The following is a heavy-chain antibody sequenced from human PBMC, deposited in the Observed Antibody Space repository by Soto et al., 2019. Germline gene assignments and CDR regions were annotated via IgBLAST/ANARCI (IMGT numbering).Heavy chain of an antibody. V-gene: IGHV4-61*01. CDR2: IYYSGST. CDR3: AREVGATTGFDY. D-gene: IGHD1-26*01. Sequence: SETLSLTCTVSGGSVSSGSYYWSWIRQPPGKGLEWIGYIYYSGSTNYNPSLKSRVTISVDTSKNQFSLKLSSVTAADTAVYYCAREVGATTGFDYWGQGTLVTVSS. CDR1: GGSVSSGSYY. J-gene: IGHJ4*02.